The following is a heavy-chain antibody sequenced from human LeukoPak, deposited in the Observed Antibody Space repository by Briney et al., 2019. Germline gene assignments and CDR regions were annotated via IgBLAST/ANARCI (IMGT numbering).Heavy chain of an antibody. D-gene: IGHD3-22*01. Sequence: VSVTVSCKASGDTFPSYGLSWVRQAPGQGLEWIGWISAYNGNTNYAQKLLGRVTMTTDTSTSTAYMELRSLRSDDTAVYYCARDCDRSGYFCYWGQGTLVTVSS. CDR1: GDTFPSYG. CDR2: ISAYNGNT. V-gene: IGHV1-18*01. J-gene: IGHJ4*02. CDR3: ARDCDRSGYFCY.